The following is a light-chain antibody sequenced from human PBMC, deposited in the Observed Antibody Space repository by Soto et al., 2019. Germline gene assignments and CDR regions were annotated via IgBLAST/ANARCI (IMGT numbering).Light chain of an antibody. CDR3: SSFTSRFTFV. CDR2: EVT. CDR1: RSDVGAYNY. Sequence: QSALPQPASVSGSPGQSIAISCTGTRSDVGAYNYVSWYQQHPGKAPKLMISEVTNRPSGVSDRFSGSKSGNTASLTISGFQAEDEADYYCSSFTSRFTFVFGTGTKVTVL. J-gene: IGLJ1*01. V-gene: IGLV2-14*01.